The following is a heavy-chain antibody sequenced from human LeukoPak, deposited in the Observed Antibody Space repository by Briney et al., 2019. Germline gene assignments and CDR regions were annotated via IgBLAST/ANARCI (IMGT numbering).Heavy chain of an antibody. CDR1: GFTFSSYG. D-gene: IGHD3-3*01. Sequence: GGSLRLSCAASGFTFSSYGMHWVRQAPGKGLEWVAFIRYDGSNKYYADSVKGRFTISRDNSKNTLYLQMNSLRAEDTAVYYCARGDDFWSGFNDYWGQGTLVTVSS. CDR2: IRYDGSNK. CDR3: ARGDDFWSGFNDY. J-gene: IGHJ4*02. V-gene: IGHV3-30*02.